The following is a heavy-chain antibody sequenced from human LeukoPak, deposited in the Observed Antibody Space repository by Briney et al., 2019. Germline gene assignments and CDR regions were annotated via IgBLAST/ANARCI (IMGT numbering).Heavy chain of an antibody. CDR2: IYTGGST. D-gene: IGHD6-13*01. CDR3: ARLLGDSSSWSIFDY. V-gene: IGHV4-4*07. Sequence: TSETLSLTCTVSGGSITTNYWSWIRQPAGKGLEWIGRIYTGGSTNYNPSLKSRVTISVDTSKNQFSLKLSSVTAADTAVYYCARLLGDSSSWSIFDYWGQGTLVTVSS. CDR1: GGSITTNY. J-gene: IGHJ4*02.